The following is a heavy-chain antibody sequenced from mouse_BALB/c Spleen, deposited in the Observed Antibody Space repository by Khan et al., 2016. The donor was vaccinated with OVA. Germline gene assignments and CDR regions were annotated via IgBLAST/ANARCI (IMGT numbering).Heavy chain of an antibody. V-gene: IGHV5-6-5*01. CDR2: ISSGGNT. CDR3: ARAYWFVY. J-gene: IGHJ3*01. Sequence: EVELVESGGGLVKPGGSLKVSCAASGFTFSNYGMSWVRQTPEKRMDWVASISSGGNTYYIDSVKGRFTISRDNVRNILYLQMSSLRSEDTAMYYCARAYWFVYWGQGTLVTVAA. CDR1: GFTFSNYG.